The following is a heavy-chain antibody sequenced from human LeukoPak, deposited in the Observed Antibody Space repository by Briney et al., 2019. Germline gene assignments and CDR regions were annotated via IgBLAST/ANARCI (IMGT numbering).Heavy chain of an antibody. CDR3: ARDGDYGTGSYYRGCIDS. CDR2: IHPRRGDT. V-gene: IGHV1-2*02. Sequence: WASVKVSCKTSGYSFTAFYIHWVRQAPGQGLEWMGWIHPRRGDTNYAQKFQGRVTMTRDTSINTAYLDLSSLRSDDTAVYYCARDGDYGTGSYYRGCIDSWGQGTPVTVSP. CDR1: GYSFTAFY. J-gene: IGHJ4*02. D-gene: IGHD3-10*01.